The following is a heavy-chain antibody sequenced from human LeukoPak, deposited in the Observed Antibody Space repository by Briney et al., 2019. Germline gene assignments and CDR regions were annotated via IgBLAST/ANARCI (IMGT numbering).Heavy chain of an antibody. CDR3: ARPYCSSTSCYGYFQH. Sequence: GASLKISCKGSGSRFTSYWIGWVRQMPGKGLEWMGIIYPGDSDTRYSPSFQGQVTISADKSISTAYLQWSSLKASDTAMYYCARPYCSSTSCYGYFQHWGQGTLVTVSS. J-gene: IGHJ1*01. V-gene: IGHV5-51*01. CDR1: GSRFTSYW. CDR2: IYPGDSDT. D-gene: IGHD2-2*01.